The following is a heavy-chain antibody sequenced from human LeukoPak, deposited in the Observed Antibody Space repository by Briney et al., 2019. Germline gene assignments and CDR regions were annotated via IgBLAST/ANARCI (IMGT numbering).Heavy chain of an antibody. D-gene: IGHD3-3*01. CDR1: GGTFSSYA. J-gene: IGHJ4*02. V-gene: IGHV1-69*01. CDR2: IIPIFGTA. Sequence: GSSVKVSCTASGGTFSSYAISWVRQAPGQGLEWMGGIIPIFGTANYAQKFQGRVTITADDSTSTAYMELSSLRSEDTAVYYCARGLYDFWSGYIFDYWGQGTLVTVSS. CDR3: ARGLYDFWSGYIFDY.